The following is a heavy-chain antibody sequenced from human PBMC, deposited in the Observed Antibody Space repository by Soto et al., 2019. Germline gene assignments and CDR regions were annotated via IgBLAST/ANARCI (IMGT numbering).Heavy chain of an antibody. CDR3: ARIGVYGSGSYRFDY. CDR2: IYYSGST. D-gene: IGHD3-10*01. Sequence: SETLSLTCTVSGGSISSGGYYWSWIRQHPGKGLEWIGYIYYSGSTYYNPSLKSRVTISVDTSKNQFSLKLSSVTAADTAVYYCARIGVYGSGSYRFDYWGQGTLVTVSS. V-gene: IGHV4-31*03. CDR1: GGSISSGGYY. J-gene: IGHJ4*02.